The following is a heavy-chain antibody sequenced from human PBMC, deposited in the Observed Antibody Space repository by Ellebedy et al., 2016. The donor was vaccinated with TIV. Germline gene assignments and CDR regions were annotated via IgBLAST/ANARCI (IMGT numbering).Heavy chain of an antibody. V-gene: IGHV3-48*01. CDR1: GFTFSAFS. CDR3: AGTSGAAAGYYYYYGMDV. Sequence: PGGSLRLSCAASGFTFSAFSMNWVRQAPGKGLEWISYICGGTIYYAESVKGRFTISRDNSKNTLYLQMNSLRAEDTAVYYCAGTSGAAAGYYYYYGMDVWGQGTTVTVSS. CDR2: ICGGTI. J-gene: IGHJ6*02. D-gene: IGHD6-13*01.